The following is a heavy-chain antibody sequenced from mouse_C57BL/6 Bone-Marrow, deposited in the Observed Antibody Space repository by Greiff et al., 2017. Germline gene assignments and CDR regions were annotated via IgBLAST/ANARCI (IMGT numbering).Heavy chain of an antibody. Sequence: QVQLQQPGAELVKPGASVKMSCKASGYTFTSYWITWVKQRPGQGLEWIGDIYPGSGSTNYNEKFKSKATLTVDTSSSTAYMQLSSLTCEDPAVYYCARYGYAMDYWGQGTSVTVSS. CDR3: ARYGYAMDY. D-gene: IGHD2-10*02. J-gene: IGHJ4*01. CDR1: GYTFTSYW. V-gene: IGHV1-55*01. CDR2: IYPGSGST.